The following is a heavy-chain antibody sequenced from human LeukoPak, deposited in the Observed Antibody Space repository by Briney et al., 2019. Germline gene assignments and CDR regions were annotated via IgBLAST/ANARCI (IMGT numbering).Heavy chain of an antibody. J-gene: IGHJ5*02. V-gene: IGHV4-30-2*06. Sequence: SQTLSLTCTVSGGSISSGGFYWGWIRQSPGKGLEWIGYIYHAGSTYYNPSLKSRVTISVDRPENQFSLRLNSVTAADTAVYFCARSTYYYGSGNWFDPWGQGTLVTVSS. D-gene: IGHD3-10*01. CDR3: ARSTYYYGSGNWFDP. CDR2: IYHAGST. CDR1: GGSISSGGFY.